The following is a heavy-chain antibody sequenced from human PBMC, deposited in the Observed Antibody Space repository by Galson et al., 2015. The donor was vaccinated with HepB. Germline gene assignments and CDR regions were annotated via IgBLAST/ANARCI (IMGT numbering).Heavy chain of an antibody. J-gene: IGHJ5*02. CDR3: AMITTGEFDVISPVPFDL. CDR1: GVSINTSDW. D-gene: IGHD7-27*01. Sequence: ETLSLTCVVSGVSINTSDWWSWVRQPPGKGLEWIGEIYHSGTTNYNPSFKSRVTMSVDKSKTQFSLKLRSVTAAGTAVYYCAMITTGEFDVISPVPFDLWGQGTLVTVSS. V-gene: IGHV4-4*02. CDR2: IYHSGTT.